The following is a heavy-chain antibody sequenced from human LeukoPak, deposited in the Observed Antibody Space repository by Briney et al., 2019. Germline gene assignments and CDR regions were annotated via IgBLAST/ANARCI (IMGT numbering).Heavy chain of an antibody. Sequence: ASVKVSCKASGGTFSSYAISWVRQAPGQGLEWMGGIIPIFGTANYAQKFQGRVTITTDESTSTAYMELSSLRSVDTAVYYCATHMADSDYYDSSGYYYWFDPWGQGTLVTVSS. V-gene: IGHV1-69*05. J-gene: IGHJ5*02. CDR3: ATHMADSDYYDSSGYYYWFDP. CDR1: GGTFSSYA. D-gene: IGHD3-22*01. CDR2: IIPIFGTA.